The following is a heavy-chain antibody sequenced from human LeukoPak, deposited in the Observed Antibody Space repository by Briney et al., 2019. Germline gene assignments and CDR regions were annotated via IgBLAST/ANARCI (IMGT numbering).Heavy chain of an antibody. CDR2: ISSSSSYI. V-gene: IGHV3-21*01. Sequence: GGSLRLSCAASGFTFSSYSMNWVRQAPGKGLEWVSSISSSSSYIYYADSVKGRFTISRDNAKNSLYLQMNSLRAEDTAVYYCARDLVVPAAGPFGFDYWGQGTLVTVSS. J-gene: IGHJ4*02. D-gene: IGHD2-2*01. CDR1: GFTFSSYS. CDR3: ARDLVVPAAGPFGFDY.